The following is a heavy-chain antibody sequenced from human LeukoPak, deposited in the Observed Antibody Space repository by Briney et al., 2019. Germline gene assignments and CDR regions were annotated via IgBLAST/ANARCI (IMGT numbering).Heavy chain of an antibody. CDR3: ARGGRGDTAMVTHPDY. J-gene: IGHJ4*02. CDR1: GGSISSYY. Sequence: SETLSFTYTVSGGSISSYYWSWIRQPPGKGLEWIGYIYYSGSTNYNPSLKSRVTISVDTSKNQFSLKLSSVTAADTAVYYCARGGRGDTAMVTHPDYWGRGTLVTVSS. D-gene: IGHD5-18*01. CDR2: IYYSGST. V-gene: IGHV4-59*01.